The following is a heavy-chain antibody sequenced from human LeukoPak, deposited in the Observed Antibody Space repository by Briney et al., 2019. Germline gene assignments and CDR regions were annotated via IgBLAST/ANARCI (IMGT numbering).Heavy chain of an antibody. CDR1: GFTFDDYA. D-gene: IGHD1-26*01. Sequence: GGSLRLSCAASGFTFDDYAMHWVRQAPGKGLEWVSGISWNSGSIGYADSVKGRFTISRDNAKNSLYLQMNSLRAEDTALYYCAKDMVSGRRGSYFFDYWGQGTLVTASS. J-gene: IGHJ4*02. CDR2: ISWNSGSI. V-gene: IGHV3-9*01. CDR3: AKDMVSGRRGSYFFDY.